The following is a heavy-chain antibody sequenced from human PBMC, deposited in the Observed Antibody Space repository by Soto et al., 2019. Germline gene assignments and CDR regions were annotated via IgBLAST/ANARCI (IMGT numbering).Heavy chain of an antibody. J-gene: IGHJ4*02. Sequence: EVQLVESGGGLVQPGGSLRLSCEASGFTFSTFWMHWVRQAPGKGLVWVSRINSDGSSTNYAHSVKDRVTISRDSAKNMVYLQMNSLRAQDTDVYYCARAFEYRGQGTLVTVSS. V-gene: IGHV3-74*01. CDR2: INSDGSST. CDR3: ARAFEY. CDR1: GFTFSTFW.